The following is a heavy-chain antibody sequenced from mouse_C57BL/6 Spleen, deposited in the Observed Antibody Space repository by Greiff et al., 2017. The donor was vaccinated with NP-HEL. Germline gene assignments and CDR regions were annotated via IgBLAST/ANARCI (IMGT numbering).Heavy chain of an antibody. CDR3: ARRAAYAMDY. D-gene: IGHD3-1*01. J-gene: IGHJ4*01. CDR1: GFTFSDYG. V-gene: IGHV5-17*01. CDR2: ICSGSSPI. Sequence: EVQVVESGGGLVKPGGSLKLSCAASGFTFSDYGMHWVRQAPEKGLEWVAYICSGSSPIYYADTVKGRFTISRDNAKNTLFLQMTGLRSEDTAMYYCARRAAYAMDYWGQGTSVTVSS.